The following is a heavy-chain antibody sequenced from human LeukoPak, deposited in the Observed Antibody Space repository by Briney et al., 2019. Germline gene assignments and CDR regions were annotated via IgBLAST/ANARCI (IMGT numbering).Heavy chain of an antibody. Sequence: SVKVSCKASGGTFSSYAISWVRQAPGQGLEWMGRIIPIFGTANYAQKFQGRVTITTDESTSAAYMELSSLRSEDTAVYYCAREDSSGYYPYYFDYWGQGTLVTVSS. J-gene: IGHJ4*02. D-gene: IGHD3-22*01. V-gene: IGHV1-69*05. CDR1: GGTFSSYA. CDR3: AREDSSGYYPYYFDY. CDR2: IIPIFGTA.